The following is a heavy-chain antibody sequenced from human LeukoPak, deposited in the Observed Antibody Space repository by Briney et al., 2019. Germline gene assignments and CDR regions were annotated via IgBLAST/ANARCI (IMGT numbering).Heavy chain of an antibody. Sequence: GESLKISCKGSGYSFTNYWIGWVRQMPGKGLEWMGITYPGDSETTYSPSFQGQVTISADKSITTAYLQWDSLKASDTAMYYCARHPWGIKVADYWGQGTLVTVSS. CDR1: GYSFTNYW. D-gene: IGHD3-16*01. J-gene: IGHJ4*02. V-gene: IGHV5-51*01. CDR3: ARHPWGIKVADY. CDR2: TYPGDSET.